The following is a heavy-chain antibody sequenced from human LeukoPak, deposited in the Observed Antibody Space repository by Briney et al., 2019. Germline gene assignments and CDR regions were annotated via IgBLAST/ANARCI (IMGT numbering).Heavy chain of an antibody. V-gene: IGHV3-74*01. CDR2: INTDGSST. D-gene: IGHD3-3*01. Sequence: GGSLRLSCAASGFTFSSYWMHWVRQAPWKGLVWVSRINTDGSSTSYADSVKGRFTISRDNAKNTLYLQMNSLRAEDTAVYYCATQKNYDFWSGYYGYFDYWGQGTLVTVSS. J-gene: IGHJ4*02. CDR1: GFTFSSYW. CDR3: ATQKNYDFWSGYYGYFDY.